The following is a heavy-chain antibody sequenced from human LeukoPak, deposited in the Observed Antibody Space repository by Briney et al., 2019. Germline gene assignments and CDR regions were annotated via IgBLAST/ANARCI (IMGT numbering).Heavy chain of an antibody. CDR1: GYSVSSGYY. CDR3: AREDYYDSSGYYLDC. V-gene: IGHV4-38-2*02. Sequence: PSETLSLTCTVSGYSVSSGYYWGWIRQSPGKGLGGIGSIYHSGSTYYSPSLRSRITISVDTSKNQFSLKLSSVTAADTAVYYCAREDYYDSSGYYLDCWGQGTLVTVSS. D-gene: IGHD3-22*01. CDR2: IYHSGST. J-gene: IGHJ4*02.